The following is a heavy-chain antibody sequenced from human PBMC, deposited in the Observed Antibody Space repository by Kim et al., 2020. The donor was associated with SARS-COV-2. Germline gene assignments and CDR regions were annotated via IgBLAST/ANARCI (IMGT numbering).Heavy chain of an antibody. CDR2: ISSSSSYI. CDR3: ARETRGGSGYSYGYNGY. V-gene: IGHV3-21*01. CDR1: GFTFSSYS. J-gene: IGHJ4*02. D-gene: IGHD5-18*01. Sequence: GGSLRLSCAASGFTFSSYSMNWVRQAPGKGLEWVSSISSSSSYIYYADSVKGRFTISRDNAKNSLYLQMNSLRAEDTAVYYCARETRGGSGYSYGYNGYWGQGTLVTVSS.